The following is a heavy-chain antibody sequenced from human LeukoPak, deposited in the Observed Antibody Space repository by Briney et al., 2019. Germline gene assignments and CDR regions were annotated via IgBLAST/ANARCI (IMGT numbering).Heavy chain of an antibody. CDR3: ARVEGTAMAYFDY. CDR1: GFTFSSYI. V-gene: IGHV3-48*04. D-gene: IGHD5-18*01. CDR2: ISSSSSTI. J-gene: IGHJ4*02. Sequence: GGSRRLSCAASGFTFSSYIMNWVRQAPGKGLEWVSYISSSSSTIYYADSVKGRFTISRDNAKNSLDLQMNSLRAEDTAVCYWARVEGTAMAYFDYWGQGTLVTVSS.